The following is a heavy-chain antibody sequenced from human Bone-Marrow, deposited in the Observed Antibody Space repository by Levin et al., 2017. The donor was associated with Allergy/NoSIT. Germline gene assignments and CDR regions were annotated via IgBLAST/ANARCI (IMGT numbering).Heavy chain of an antibody. CDR1: GFTFSNYA. J-gene: IGHJ5*02. V-gene: IGHV3-64D*06. Sequence: GESLKISCSASGFTFSNYAMHWVRQAAGKGLEYISSISGNGGSTFYADSVKGRFTISRDNPKNTLYFQMSSLNPEDTAVYYCVKGGTTVSTNYFEPWGQGTLVTVSS. D-gene: IGHD4-17*01. CDR2: ISGNGGST. CDR3: VKGGTTVSTNYFEP.